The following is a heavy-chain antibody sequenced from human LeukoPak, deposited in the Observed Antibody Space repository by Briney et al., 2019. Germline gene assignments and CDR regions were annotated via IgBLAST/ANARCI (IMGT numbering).Heavy chain of an antibody. J-gene: IGHJ4*02. CDR2: ISGSGGST. CDR1: GFTFSSYA. Sequence: QPGGSLRLSCVASGFTFSSYAMSWVRQAPGKGLEWVSAISGSGGSTYYADSVKGRFTISRDNSKNTLYLQMNSLRAEDTAVYYCAKGDYGSGSYFNFDYWGQGTLVTVSS. D-gene: IGHD3-10*01. V-gene: IGHV3-23*01. CDR3: AKGDYGSGSYFNFDY.